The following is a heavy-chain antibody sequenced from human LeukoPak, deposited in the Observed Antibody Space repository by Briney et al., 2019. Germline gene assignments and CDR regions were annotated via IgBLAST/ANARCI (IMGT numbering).Heavy chain of an antibody. J-gene: IGHJ5*02. CDR2: IYYSGST. V-gene: IGHV4-31*03. CDR3: ANYGSGSYRFDP. D-gene: IGHD3-10*01. Sequence: SETLSLTCTVSGGSVSSGGYYWSWIRQHPGKGLEWIGYIYYSGSTYYNPSLKSRVTISVDTSKNQFSLKLSSVTAADTAVYYCANYGSGSYRFDPWGQGTLVTVSS. CDR1: GGSVSSGGYY.